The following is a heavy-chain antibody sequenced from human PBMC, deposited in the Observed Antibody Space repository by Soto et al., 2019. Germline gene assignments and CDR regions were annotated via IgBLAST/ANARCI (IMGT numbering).Heavy chain of an antibody. CDR1: GYSFTSLD. D-gene: IGHD1-26*01. J-gene: IGHJ4*02. V-gene: IGHV1-8*01. CDR3: ARGVTAGVDY. Sequence: QVQLVPAGAEVREPGASVTVSCKASGYSFTSLDIHWVRQTTGQGLEWMGWLLPSSGRTGLAQKFQGRVTMTRDTSINTAYMELSSRTSDDTAFYYCARGVTAGVDYWGQGTLVTVSS. CDR2: LLPSSGRT.